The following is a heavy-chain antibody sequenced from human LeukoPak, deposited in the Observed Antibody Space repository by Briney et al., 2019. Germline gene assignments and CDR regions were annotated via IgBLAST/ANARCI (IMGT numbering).Heavy chain of an antibody. J-gene: IGHJ1*01. CDR1: GDSVSRSDSY. Sequence: PSETLSLTCSVSGDSVSRSDSYWDWIRQPPGKGLEWIGTIYYSGRTYYSPSLKSRVTMPVDPSNNQFSLNLRSVTAADTAVYYCARRRYFDGSGYLEWGQGTLLSVSS. D-gene: IGHD3-22*01. CDR2: IYYSGRT. V-gene: IGHV4-39*01. CDR3: ARRRYFDGSGYLE.